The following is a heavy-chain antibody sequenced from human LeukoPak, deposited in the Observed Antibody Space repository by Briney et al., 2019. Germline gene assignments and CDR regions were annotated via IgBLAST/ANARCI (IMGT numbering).Heavy chain of an antibody. Sequence: GGSLGLSCAASGFTFSSYAMSWVRQAPGKGLEWVSAISGSGGSTYYADSVKGRFTISRDNSKNTLYLQMNSLRAEDTAVYYCTKDLPDYGDYIEGYWGQGTLVTVSS. CDR1: GFTFSSYA. J-gene: IGHJ4*02. CDR3: TKDLPDYGDYIEGY. V-gene: IGHV3-23*01. D-gene: IGHD4-17*01. CDR2: ISGSGGST.